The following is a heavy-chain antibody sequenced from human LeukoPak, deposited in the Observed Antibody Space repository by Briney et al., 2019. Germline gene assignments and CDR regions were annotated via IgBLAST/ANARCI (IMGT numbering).Heavy chain of an antibody. CDR2: IYPADSDT. CDR1: GYSFTNYW. J-gene: IGHJ4*02. Sequence: GASLLISCMGSGYSFTNYWIGWVRPMTGKGVDWMGTIYPADSDTRYSPSFQGQVTISADKSISTAYLQWSSLKASDTAMYYCASLYGSGTHVDYGGQGTLVTVSS. D-gene: IGHD3-10*01. CDR3: ASLYGSGTHVDY. V-gene: IGHV5-51*01.